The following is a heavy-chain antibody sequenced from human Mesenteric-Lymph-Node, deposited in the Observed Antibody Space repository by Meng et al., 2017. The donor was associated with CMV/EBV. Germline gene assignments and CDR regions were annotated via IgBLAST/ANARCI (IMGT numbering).Heavy chain of an antibody. V-gene: IGHV3-7*03. CDR2: MKKDGSEI. Sequence: GESLKISCAASGFTFSDYDMSWVRQAPGKGLEWVASMKKDGSEINYVDSVKGRFTISRDNTKNSLYLQMNSLRAEDTAAYYCAKTGYHYGSGLTDWFDPWGQGTLVTVSS. J-gene: IGHJ5*02. D-gene: IGHD3-10*01. CDR1: GFTFSDYD. CDR3: AKTGYHYGSGLTDWFDP.